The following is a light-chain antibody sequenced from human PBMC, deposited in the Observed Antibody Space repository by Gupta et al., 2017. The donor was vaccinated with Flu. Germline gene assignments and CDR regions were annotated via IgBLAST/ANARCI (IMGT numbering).Light chain of an antibody. CDR3: QQRSGLPMYT. J-gene: IGKJ2*01. CDR1: QSVNIY. V-gene: IGKV3-11*01. CDR2: DAS. Sequence: ELVLTQSPATLSLSPGDRAILSCRASQSVNIYLAWYQQKPGQPPRLLMFDASKRAAGIPDRFIGSESGTDFTLTISTVEPEDFAVYFCQQRSGLPMYTFGQGTKLE.